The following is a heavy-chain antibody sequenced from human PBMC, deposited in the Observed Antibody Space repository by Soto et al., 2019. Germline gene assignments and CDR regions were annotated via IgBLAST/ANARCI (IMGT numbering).Heavy chain of an antibody. V-gene: IGHV3-33*01. J-gene: IGHJ4*02. CDR1: GFTFSSYG. D-gene: IGHD2-15*01. CDR3: AREGPIYCSGGSCDSFDY. CDR2: IWYDGSNK. Sequence: QVQLVESGGGVVQPGRSLRLSCAASGFTFSSYGMHWVRQAPGKGLEWVAGIWYDGSNKYYADSVKGRFTISRDNSKNTLNLQMNSLRAEDTAVYYCAREGPIYCSGGSCDSFDYWGQGTLVTVSS.